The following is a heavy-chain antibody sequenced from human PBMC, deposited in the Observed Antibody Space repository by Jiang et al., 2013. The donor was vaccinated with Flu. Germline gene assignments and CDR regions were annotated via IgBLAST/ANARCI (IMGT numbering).Heavy chain of an antibody. J-gene: IGHJ2*01. CDR3: ARDRTRPQPKLPIWYFDL. V-gene: IGHV4-4*02. CDR2: IYHSGST. Sequence: SLTCAVSGGSISSSNWWSWVRQPPGKGLEWIGEIYHSGSTNYNPSLKSRVTISVDKSKNQFSLKLSSVTAADTAVYYCARDRTRPQPKLPIWYFDLWGRGTLVTVSS. D-gene: IGHD3-3*01. CDR1: GGSISSSNW.